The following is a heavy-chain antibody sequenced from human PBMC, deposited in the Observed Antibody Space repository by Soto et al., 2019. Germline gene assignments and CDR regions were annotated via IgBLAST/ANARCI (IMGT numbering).Heavy chain of an antibody. CDR3: ARDRSGSYYRGSAFDI. V-gene: IGHV3-30-3*01. D-gene: IGHD1-26*01. J-gene: IGHJ3*02. CDR2: ISYDGSNK. CDR1: GFTFSSYA. Sequence: QVQLVESGGGVVQPGRSLRLSCAASGFTFSSYAMHWVRQAPGKGLEWVAVISYDGSNKYYADSVKGRFTISRDNSKNTLYLQMNSLRAEDTAVYYCARDRSGSYYRGSAFDICGQGTMVTVSS.